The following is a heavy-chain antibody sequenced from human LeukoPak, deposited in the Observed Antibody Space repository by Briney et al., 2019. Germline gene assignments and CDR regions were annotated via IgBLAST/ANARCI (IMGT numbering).Heavy chain of an antibody. CDR3: ASSTSRAGGPGGHSFDY. J-gene: IGHJ4*02. Sequence: KSGGSLRLSCAASGFIFSSYSMNWVRQAPGKGLEWVSSISSSSSYMYYADSLKGRFTISRDNAKNSLYLQMNSLRAEDTAVYYCASSTSRAGGPGGHSFDYWGQGTLVTVSS. D-gene: IGHD2-2*01. CDR1: GFIFSSYS. V-gene: IGHV3-21*01. CDR2: ISSSSSYM.